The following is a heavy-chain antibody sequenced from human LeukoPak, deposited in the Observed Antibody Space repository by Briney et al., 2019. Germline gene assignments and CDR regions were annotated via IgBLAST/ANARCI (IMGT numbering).Heavy chain of an antibody. Sequence: PSETLSLTCTVSGGSISSYYWSWIRQPPGKGLEWIGYIYYSGSTNYNPSLKSRVTISVDTSKNQFSLKLSSVTAADTAVYYCASRQLGYCSSTSCYMDREDWYFDLWGRGTLVTVSS. CDR1: GGSISSYY. V-gene: IGHV4-59*01. J-gene: IGHJ2*01. CDR2: IYYSGST. D-gene: IGHD2-2*02. CDR3: ASRQLGYCSSTSCYMDREDWYFDL.